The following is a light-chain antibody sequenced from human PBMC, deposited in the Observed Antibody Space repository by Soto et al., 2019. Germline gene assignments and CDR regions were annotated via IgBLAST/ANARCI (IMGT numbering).Light chain of an antibody. J-gene: IGKJ1*01. CDR2: AAS. V-gene: IGKV1-39*01. CDR1: QSISSY. CDR3: QQSYSNRWT. Sequence: IQMTQSPASLSASLGDRVTITCRASQSISSYLNWYQQKPGKAPKLLIYAASSLQSGVPSRFSGSGSGTDFTLTISSLQPEDFATYYCQQSYSNRWTFGQGTKVDIK.